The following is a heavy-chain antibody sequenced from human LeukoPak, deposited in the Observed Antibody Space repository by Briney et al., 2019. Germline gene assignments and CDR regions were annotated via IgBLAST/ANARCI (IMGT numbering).Heavy chain of an antibody. CDR3: ATDFPGRPYYFDY. J-gene: IGHJ4*02. Sequence: ASVKVSCKASGYTFTGYYMHWVRQAPGQGLEWMGWIDPNSGGTNYAQKFQGRVTMTEDTSTDTAYMELSSLRSEDTAVYYCATDFPGRPYYFDYWGQGTLVTVSS. V-gene: IGHV1-2*02. CDR1: GYTFTGYY. CDR2: IDPNSGGT. D-gene: IGHD6-25*01.